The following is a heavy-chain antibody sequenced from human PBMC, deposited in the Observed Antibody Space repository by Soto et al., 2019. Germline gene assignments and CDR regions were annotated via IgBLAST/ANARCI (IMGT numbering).Heavy chain of an antibody. V-gene: IGHV1-69*06. CDR3: ARTTYYYDSSGPGDFDYYYYGMDV. J-gene: IGHJ6*02. CDR2: IIPIFGTA. Sequence: KVSCKASGGTFSSYAMSWVRQAPGQGLEWMGGIIPIFGTANYAQKFQGRVTITADKSTSTAYMELSSLRSEDTAVYYCARTTYYYDSSGPGDFDYYYYGMDVWGQGTTVTISS. D-gene: IGHD3-22*01. CDR1: GGTFSSYA.